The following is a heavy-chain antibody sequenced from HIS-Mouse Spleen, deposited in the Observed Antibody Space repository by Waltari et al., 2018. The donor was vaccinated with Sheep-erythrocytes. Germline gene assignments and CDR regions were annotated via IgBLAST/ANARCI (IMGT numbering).Heavy chain of an antibody. CDR1: GGTFSSYV. D-gene: IGHD1-26*01. CDR2: IIPILGIA. J-gene: IGHJ4*02. CDR3: AQTGATTPHFDY. Sequence: QVQLVQSGAEVKKPGSSVKVSCKASGGTFSSYVISWVRQAPGQGLEWMGRIIPILGIANYAQKFQGRVTITADKSTSTAYMELSSLRSEDTAVYYCAQTGATTPHFDYWGQGTLVTVSS. V-gene: IGHV1-69*04.